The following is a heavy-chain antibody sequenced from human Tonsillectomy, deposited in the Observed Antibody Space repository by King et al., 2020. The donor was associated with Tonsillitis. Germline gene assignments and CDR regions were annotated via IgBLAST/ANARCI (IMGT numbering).Heavy chain of an antibody. Sequence: QLVQSGAEVKKPGESLKISCKGSGYTFTSYWIAWVRQMLGKGLEWMGIIYPGDSDTRYSPSFQGQVTISADKSISTAYLQWSSLKASDTAMYYCARLPHEGYSYGLGWFDPWGQGTLVTVSS. V-gene: IGHV5-51*03. CDR2: IYPGDSDT. D-gene: IGHD5-18*01. CDR1: GYTFTSYW. J-gene: IGHJ5*02. CDR3: ARLPHEGYSYGLGWFDP.